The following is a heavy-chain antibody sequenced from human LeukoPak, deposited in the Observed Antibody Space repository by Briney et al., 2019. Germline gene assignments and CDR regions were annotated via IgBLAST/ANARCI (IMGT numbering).Heavy chain of an antibody. CDR3: ARESRDGYNQRRYFDY. V-gene: IGHV1-69*01. CDR2: IIPIFGTA. CDR1: GGTFSGYA. Sequence: ASVKVSCKDSGGTFSGYAISWVRQAPGQGLEWMGGIIPIFGTANYAQKFQGRVTITADESTSTAYMELSSLRSEDTAVYYCARESRDGYNQRRYFDYWGQGTLVTVSS. J-gene: IGHJ4*02. D-gene: IGHD5-24*01.